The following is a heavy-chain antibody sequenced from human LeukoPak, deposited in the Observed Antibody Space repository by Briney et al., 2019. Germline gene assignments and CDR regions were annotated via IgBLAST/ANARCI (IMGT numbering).Heavy chain of an antibody. D-gene: IGHD4-17*01. CDR3: ARLGARQMLEY. CDR2: IKQDGGQI. J-gene: IGHJ4*02. Sequence: GGSLRLSCAASEFTFSSYWMSWVRQAPGEGLEWVANIKQDGGQIYYLESVKGRFTVSRDNAKNSLYLQMNSLRAEDTAVYYCARLGARQMLEYWGQGTLVTVSS. V-gene: IGHV3-7*01. CDR1: EFTFSSYW.